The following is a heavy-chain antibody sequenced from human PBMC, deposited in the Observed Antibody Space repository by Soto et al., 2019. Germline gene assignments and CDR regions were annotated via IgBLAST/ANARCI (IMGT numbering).Heavy chain of an antibody. V-gene: IGHV4-30-4*01. CDR1: GGSISSYY. Sequence: PSETLSLTCTVSGGSISSYYWSWIRQPPGKGLEWIGYIYYSGSTYYNPSLKSRVTISVDTSKNQFSLKLSSVTAADTAVYYCARDRDTMVRGTTPPMDVWGQGTTVTVSS. CDR3: ARDRDTMVRGTTPPMDV. D-gene: IGHD3-10*01. J-gene: IGHJ6*02. CDR2: IYYSGST.